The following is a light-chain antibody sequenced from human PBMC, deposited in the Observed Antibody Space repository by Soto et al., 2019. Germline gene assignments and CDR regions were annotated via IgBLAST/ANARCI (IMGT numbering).Light chain of an antibody. CDR2: DVS. V-gene: IGKV1-5*01. J-gene: IGKJ1*01. Sequence: DIQMTQSPSTLSASVGDRVTITCRASQSVSNWLAWYQQKPGKAPNLLIYDVSSLESGVPSRFSGSGSGTEFSLTISSLQPDDFATYYCQQYNNYSWTFGQGTKVEIK. CDR3: QQYNNYSWT. CDR1: QSVSNW.